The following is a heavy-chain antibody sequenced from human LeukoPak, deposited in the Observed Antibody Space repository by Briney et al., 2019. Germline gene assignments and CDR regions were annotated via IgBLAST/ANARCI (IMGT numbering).Heavy chain of an antibody. D-gene: IGHD2-15*01. J-gene: IGHJ5*02. CDR3: ARREYCSGGSWYTWFDP. CDR1: GYSINNYW. CDR2: IYPADSDI. V-gene: IGHV5-51*01. Sequence: GESLKISCKGSGYSINNYWIGWVRQMPGKGLEWMGIIYPADSDIRYSPSFQGQVTISADKSISTAYLQWSSLKASDTAMYYCARREYCSGGSWYTWFDPWGQGTLVTVSS.